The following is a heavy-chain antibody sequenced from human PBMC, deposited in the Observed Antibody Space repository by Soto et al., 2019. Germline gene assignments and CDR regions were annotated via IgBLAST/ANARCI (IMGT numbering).Heavy chain of an antibody. D-gene: IGHD1-26*01. CDR3: ATDSGEHLVGATYG. Sequence: SGKVSCKAPGGTFSSYAISWVRQAPGQGLEWMGGIIPVFGTANYAQKFQGRVTITADESTSTAYRERSSLGSEDTAVYYCATDSGEHLVGATYGWGQGTPVTVSS. V-gene: IGHV1-69*13. J-gene: IGHJ4*02. CDR2: IIPVFGTA. CDR1: GGTFSSYA.